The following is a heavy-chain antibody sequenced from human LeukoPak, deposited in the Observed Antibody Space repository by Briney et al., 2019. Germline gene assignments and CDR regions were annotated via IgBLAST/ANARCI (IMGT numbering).Heavy chain of an antibody. V-gene: IGHV3-15*01. Sequence: GGSLRLSCVASGFTFTNAWVSWVRPAPGMGLEWVGRIKSNIDGGGTDYAAPVKGRFTISRDDSKNTLYLQMNSLKTEDTAVYYCTTRSIGSYWGQGTLVTVSS. D-gene: IGHD2/OR15-2a*01. J-gene: IGHJ4*02. CDR3: TTRSIGSY. CDR2: IKSNIDGGGT. CDR1: GFTFTNAW.